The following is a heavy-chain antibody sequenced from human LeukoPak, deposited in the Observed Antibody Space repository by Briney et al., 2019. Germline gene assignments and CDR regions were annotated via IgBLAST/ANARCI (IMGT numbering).Heavy chain of an antibody. CDR2: ISPSGAST. J-gene: IGHJ5*02. Sequence: ASVKVSCKSFGYTFTSNYMHWVRQAPGQGPEWMGVISPSGASTTYAQTFQGRVTLTRDMSTSTDYLELSSLRSEDTAVYYCARDNSVRDEAWWFSPWGQGTLVSVSS. V-gene: IGHV1-46*01. D-gene: IGHD5-24*01. CDR3: ARDNSVRDEAWWFSP. CDR1: GYTFTSNY.